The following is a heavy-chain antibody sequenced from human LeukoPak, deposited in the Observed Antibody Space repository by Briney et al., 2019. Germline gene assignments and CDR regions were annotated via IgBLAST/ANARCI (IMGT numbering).Heavy chain of an antibody. CDR3: AKHIYGVVSIQQ. V-gene: IGHV3-15*01. CDR2: IRSRADGGTA. Sequence: GGSLRLSCAASGFTFSSYSMNWVRQAPGKGLEWVGRIRSRADGGTAEYATAVEGRFTISRDDSTNTLYLHMSNVKTEDTAVYYCAKHIYGVVSIQQWGQGTLVTVSS. D-gene: IGHD3-3*01. J-gene: IGHJ1*01. CDR1: GFTFSSYS.